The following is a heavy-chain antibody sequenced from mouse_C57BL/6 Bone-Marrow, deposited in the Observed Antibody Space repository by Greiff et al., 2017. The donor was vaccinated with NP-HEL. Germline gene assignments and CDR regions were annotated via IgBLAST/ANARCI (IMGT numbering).Heavy chain of an antibody. D-gene: IGHD1-1*01. CDR3: TIYYGSSYYWYFDV. J-gene: IGHJ1*03. CDR2: ISSGGDYI. V-gene: IGHV5-9-1*02. Sequence: EVMLVESGAGLVKPGGSLKLSCAASGFTFSSYAMSWVRQTPEKRLEWVAYISSGGDYIYYADTVKGRFTLSRDNARNTLYLQMSSLKSKDTAMYYCTIYYGSSYYWYFDVWGTGTTVTVSS. CDR1: GFTFSSYA.